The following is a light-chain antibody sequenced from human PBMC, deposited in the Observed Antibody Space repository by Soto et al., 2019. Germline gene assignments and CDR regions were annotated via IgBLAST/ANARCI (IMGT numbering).Light chain of an antibody. CDR3: QYWSDYCWT. CDR1: QSISSW. J-gene: IGKJ1*01. V-gene: IGKV1-5*03. CDR2: NTS. Sequence: DIQLTQSPSTLSTSVGDRVTISCRASQSISSWLAWYQQKPGKAPKLLIYNTSNLENGVPPRFGGSGSGTEFTLTISSLQPDDFATYYCQYWSDYCWTFGQGTKVEIK.